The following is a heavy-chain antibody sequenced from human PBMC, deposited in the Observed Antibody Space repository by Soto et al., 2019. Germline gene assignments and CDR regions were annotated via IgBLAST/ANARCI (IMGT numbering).Heavy chain of an antibody. V-gene: IGHV4-34*01. D-gene: IGHD2-2*01. Sequence: QVQLQQWGAGLLKPSETLSLTCAVYGGSFSGYYWSWIRQPPGKGLEWIGEINHSGSTNYNPSLKGRVTISVDTSKNQFSLKLSSVTAADTAVYYCARGRRKLGYCSSTSCPPWFDPWGQGTLVTVSS. CDR1: GGSFSGYY. J-gene: IGHJ5*02. CDR2: INHSGST. CDR3: ARGRRKLGYCSSTSCPPWFDP.